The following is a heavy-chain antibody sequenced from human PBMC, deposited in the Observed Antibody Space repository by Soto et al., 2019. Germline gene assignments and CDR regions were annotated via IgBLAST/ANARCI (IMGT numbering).Heavy chain of an antibody. Sequence: GGSLRLSCAASGFTFSNYGMHWVRQAPGKGLEWVAIIWYGGTTDYAAHVKGRFTFSRDDSKNTLYLQMNSLKTEDTAVYYCTTDQLWPRYWGQGTLVTVSS. CDR1: GFTFSNYG. CDR2: IWYGGTT. D-gene: IGHD3-10*01. V-gene: IGHV3-15*01. J-gene: IGHJ4*02. CDR3: TTDQLWPRY.